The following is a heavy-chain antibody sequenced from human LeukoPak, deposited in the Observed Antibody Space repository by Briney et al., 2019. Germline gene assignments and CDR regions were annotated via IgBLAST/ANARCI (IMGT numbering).Heavy chain of an antibody. D-gene: IGHD2/OR15-2a*01. CDR3: ARDSTQNYYYYYMDV. V-gene: IGHV4-31*03. CDR1: GGSISSGGYS. Sequence: YPSQTLSLTCTVSGGSISSGGYSWSWIRQHPGKGLEWIGYIYYSGSTYYNPSLKSRVTISVDTSKNQFSLKLSSVTAADTAVYYCARDSTQNYYYYYMDVWGKGTTVTVSS. J-gene: IGHJ6*03. CDR2: IYYSGST.